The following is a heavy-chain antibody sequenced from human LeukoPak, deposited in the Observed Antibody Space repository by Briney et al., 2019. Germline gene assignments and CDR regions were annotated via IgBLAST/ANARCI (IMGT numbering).Heavy chain of an antibody. V-gene: IGHV4-4*09. J-gene: IGHJ6*03. CDR3: ARHFAVGSNYYYYMDV. CDR1: GGSISSYY. Sequence: PSETLSLTCTVSGGSISSYYWSWIRQPPGKGLEWIGYIYTSGSTSYNPSLKSRVTISVDTSKNQFSLKLSSVTAADTAVFYCARHFAVGSNYYYYMDVWGKGTTVTVSS. CDR2: IYTSGST. D-gene: IGHD3-3*02.